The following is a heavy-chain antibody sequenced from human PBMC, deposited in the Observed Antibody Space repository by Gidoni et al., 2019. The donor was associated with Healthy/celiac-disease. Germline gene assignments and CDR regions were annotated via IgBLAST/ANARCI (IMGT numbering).Heavy chain of an antibody. CDR3: ARGTPYSSGWGDY. D-gene: IGHD6-19*01. CDR1: GFTFSSYS. CDR2: ISSSSSYI. V-gene: IGHV3-21*01. Sequence: EVQLVESGGGLVKPGGSLRLSCAASGFTFSSYSMNWVRQAPGKGLEWVSSISSSSSYIYYADSVKGRFTISRDNAKNSLYLQMNSLRAEDTAVYYCARGTPYSSGWGDYWGQGTLVTVSS. J-gene: IGHJ4*02.